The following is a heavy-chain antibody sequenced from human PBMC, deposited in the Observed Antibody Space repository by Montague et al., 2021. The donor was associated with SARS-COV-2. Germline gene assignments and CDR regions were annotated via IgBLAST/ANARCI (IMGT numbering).Heavy chain of an antibody. D-gene: IGHD3-3*01. Sequence: PALVKPTQTLTLTCAFSGFSLIDNGMSVAWIRQPPGKALEWLARIDWDDDEYFNIALKTRLTISKDTSKNQVVLTVTNVDPVDTATYYCARMVYPRVAKDFRADFDVWGQGTTATVSS. CDR3: ARMVYPRVAKDFRADFDV. CDR2: IDWDDDE. V-gene: IGHV2-70*11. J-gene: IGHJ6*02. CDR1: GFSLIDNGMS.